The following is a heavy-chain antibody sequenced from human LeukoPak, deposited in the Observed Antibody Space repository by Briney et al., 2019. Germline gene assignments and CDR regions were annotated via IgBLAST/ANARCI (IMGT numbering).Heavy chain of an antibody. CDR2: INSDGSNI. CDR3: ARERITISNWFYP. D-gene: IGHD3-9*01. J-gene: IGHJ5*02. V-gene: IGHV3-74*01. CDR1: GFTLSNYW. Sequence: GGSVRLSCAASGFTLSNYWMHWVRPAPGKGLVWVSRINSDGSNINYADSVKGRFTISRDNAKNTLYLQMNSLRAEDTAVYYCARERITISNWFYPWGQGTLVTVSS.